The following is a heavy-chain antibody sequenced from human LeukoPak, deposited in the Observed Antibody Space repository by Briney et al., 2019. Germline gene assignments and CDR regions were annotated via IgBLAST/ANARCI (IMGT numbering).Heavy chain of an antibody. CDR3: AKGPTRWLILYYFDY. Sequence: GGSLRLSCAASGFTFSSYGMHWVRQAPGKGLEWVAVISYDGSNKYYADSVKGRFTISRGNSKNTLYLQMNSLRAEDTAVYYCAKGPTRWLILYYFDYWGQGTLVTVSS. CDR1: GFTFSSYG. D-gene: IGHD5-18*01. V-gene: IGHV3-30*18. J-gene: IGHJ4*02. CDR2: ISYDGSNK.